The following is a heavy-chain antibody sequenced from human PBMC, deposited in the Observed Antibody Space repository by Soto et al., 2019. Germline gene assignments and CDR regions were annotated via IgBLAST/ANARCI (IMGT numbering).Heavy chain of an antibody. D-gene: IGHD4-17*01. CDR1: GYSFTSYW. Sequence: PGESLKISCKGSGYSFTSYWIGWVRQMPGKGLEWMGIIYPGDSDTRYSPSFQGQVTISADKSISTAYLPWSSLKASDTAMYYCARHKTVTKPHYYYYGMDVWGEGTTVTVSS. J-gene: IGHJ6*04. CDR3: ARHKTVTKPHYYYYGMDV. CDR2: IYPGDSDT. V-gene: IGHV5-51*01.